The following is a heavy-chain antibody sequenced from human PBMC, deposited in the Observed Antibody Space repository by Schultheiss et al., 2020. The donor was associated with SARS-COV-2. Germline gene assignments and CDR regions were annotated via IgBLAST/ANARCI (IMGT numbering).Heavy chain of an antibody. CDR1: GFTFSSYW. CDR3: AKESRNYYYYYMDV. D-gene: IGHD1-14*01. V-gene: IGHV3-30*18. J-gene: IGHJ6*03. CDR2: ISYDGTNK. Sequence: GGSLRLSCAASGFTFSSYWMSWVRQAPGKGLEWVAVISYDGTNKYYADSVKGRFTIARDNSKNTLYLQMNSLRAEDTAVYYCAKESRNYYYYYMDVWGKGTTVTVSS.